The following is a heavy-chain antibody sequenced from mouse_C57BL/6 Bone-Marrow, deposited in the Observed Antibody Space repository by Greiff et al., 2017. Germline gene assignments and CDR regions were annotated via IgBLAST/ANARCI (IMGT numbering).Heavy chain of an antibody. Sequence: QVQLQQSGAELVRPGASVTLSCKASGYTFTDYEMHWVKQTPGHGLEWIGAIYPATGGTAYNQKFKGKAILTVDKSSSTAYMELRSLTSEDSAVXDYTRADYSNLWAMDYWGKGTSVTVSS. CDR1: GYTFTDYE. D-gene: IGHD2-5*01. V-gene: IGHV1-15*01. CDR2: IYPATGGT. CDR3: TRADYSNLWAMDY. J-gene: IGHJ4*01.